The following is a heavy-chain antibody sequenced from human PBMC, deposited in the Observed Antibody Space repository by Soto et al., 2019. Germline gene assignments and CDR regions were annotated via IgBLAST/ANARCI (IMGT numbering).Heavy chain of an antibody. V-gene: IGHV3-23*01. J-gene: IGHJ3*02. CDR3: AKPITMIVVASDAFDI. Sequence: SGGSLRLSCAASGFTFSSYAMSWVRQAPGKGLEWVSAISGSGGSTYYADSVKGRFTISRDNSKNTLYLQMNSLRAEDTAVYYCAKPITMIVVASDAFDIWGQGTMVTVSS. CDR1: GFTFSSYA. CDR2: ISGSGGST. D-gene: IGHD3-22*01.